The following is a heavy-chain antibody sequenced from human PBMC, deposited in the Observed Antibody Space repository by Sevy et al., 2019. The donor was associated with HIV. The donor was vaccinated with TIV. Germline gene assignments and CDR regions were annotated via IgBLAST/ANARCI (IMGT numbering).Heavy chain of an antibody. J-gene: IGHJ4*02. CDR3: EDTSTDTTYMELSSLRSEDTAVYYCASTRDYYDSSGYYFDY. Sequence: QSQTLSLTCGISGDSVSSKGAAWNWIRQSPSRGLEWLGRTYYRSKWYATYAVSVKSRLIINPDTSKNQFSLHLNYAQNFQGRVTMTEDTSTDTTYMELSSLRSEDTAVYYCASTRDYYDSSGYYFDYWGQGTLVTVSS. V-gene: IGHV6-1*01. CDR1: GDSVSSKGAA. CDR2: TYYRSKWYA. D-gene: IGHD3-10*01.